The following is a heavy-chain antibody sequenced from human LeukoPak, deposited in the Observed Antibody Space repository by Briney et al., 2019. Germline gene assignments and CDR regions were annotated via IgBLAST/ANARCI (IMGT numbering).Heavy chain of an antibody. CDR2: IRYDGSEK. CDR1: GFTFSSSG. Sequence: GGSLRLSCAASGFTFSSSGMHWVRQAPGKGLEWVAFIRYDGSEKYYTDSVKGRFTISRDNSKNTLYLQMNSLRPEDTAVYYCAKAPHGGYFDYWGQGTLVTVSS. V-gene: IGHV3-30*02. J-gene: IGHJ4*02. D-gene: IGHD3-10*01. CDR3: AKAPHGGYFDY.